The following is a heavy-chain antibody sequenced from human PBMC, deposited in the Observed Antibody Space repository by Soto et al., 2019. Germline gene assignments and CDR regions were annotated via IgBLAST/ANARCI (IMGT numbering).Heavy chain of an antibody. CDR2: IWYDGSNK. D-gene: IGHD4-17*01. Sequence: QVQLVESGGGVVQPGRSLRLSCAASGFTFSSYGMHWVRQAPGKGLEWVAVIWYDGSNKYYADSVKGRFTISRDNSKNXLYLQMNSLRAEDTAVYYCARGPDYGDYGYYGMDVWGQGTTVTVSS. CDR3: ARGPDYGDYGYYGMDV. CDR1: GFTFSSYG. V-gene: IGHV3-33*01. J-gene: IGHJ6*02.